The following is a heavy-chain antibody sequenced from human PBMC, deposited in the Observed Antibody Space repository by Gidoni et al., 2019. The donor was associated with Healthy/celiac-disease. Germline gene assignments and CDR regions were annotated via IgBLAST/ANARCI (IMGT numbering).Heavy chain of an antibody. CDR2: ISYDGSNK. V-gene: IGHV3-30-3*01. CDR1: VFTFSSYA. J-gene: IGHJ4*02. D-gene: IGHD5-18*01. Sequence: QVQLVESGGGVVQPGRSLRLSCAASVFTFSSYAMHWVRQAPGKGLEWVAVISYDGSNKYYADSVKGRFTISRDNSKNTLYLQMNSLRAEDTAVYYCARVPMIQLWSDYWGQGTLVTVSS. CDR3: ARVPMIQLWSDY.